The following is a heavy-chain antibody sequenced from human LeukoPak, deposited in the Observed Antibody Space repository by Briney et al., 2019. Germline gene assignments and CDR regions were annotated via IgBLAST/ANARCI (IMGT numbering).Heavy chain of an antibody. D-gene: IGHD2-15*01. CDR3: ARDRYCSGGSCYSGGRGY. Sequence: TGGSLRLSCSASGFPFNTYAIHWVRQAPGKGLEYVAGISSNGDNTDFADSAKGRFTISRDNSKSTLFLQMNSLRAEDTAVYYCARDRYCSGGSCYSGGRGYWGQGTLVTVSS. CDR1: GFPFNTYA. CDR2: ISSNGDNT. J-gene: IGHJ4*02. V-gene: IGHV3-64*04.